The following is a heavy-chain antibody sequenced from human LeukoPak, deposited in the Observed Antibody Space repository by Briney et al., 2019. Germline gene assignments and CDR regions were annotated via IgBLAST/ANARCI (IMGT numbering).Heavy chain of an antibody. J-gene: IGHJ6*03. V-gene: IGHV4-61*02. CDR1: GGSISSGSYY. D-gene: IGHD5-18*01. Sequence: PSETLSLTCTVSGGSISSGSYYWSWIRQPAGKGLEWIGRIYTSGSTNDNPALKSRVTISVDTSKTQFSLKLSSVTAADTAVYYCARDRWGYSVYYYYYMDVWGKGTTVTISS. CDR3: ARDRWGYSVYYYYYMDV. CDR2: IYTSGST.